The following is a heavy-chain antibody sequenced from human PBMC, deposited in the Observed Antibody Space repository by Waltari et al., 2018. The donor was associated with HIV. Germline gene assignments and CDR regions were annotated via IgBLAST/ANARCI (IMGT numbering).Heavy chain of an antibody. J-gene: IGHJ6*02. CDR1: GFDLTSHG. Sequence: QVQLMQSGREMRRPGASVKISCRAGGFDLTSHGITWVRRAPGQGLEWGGWIWAYDGNTDNERRFKERISLTADTSTTTAFLEVRNLRVDDTATYYCVRGGGTWLQETHYYKGLDVWGQGTTVIVSS. CDR2: IWAYDGNT. CDR3: VRGGGTWLQETHYYKGLDV. V-gene: IGHV1-18*01. D-gene: IGHD3-10*01.